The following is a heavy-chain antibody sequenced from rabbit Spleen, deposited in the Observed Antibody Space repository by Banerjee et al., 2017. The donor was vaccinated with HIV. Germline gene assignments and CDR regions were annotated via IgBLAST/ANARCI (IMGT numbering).Heavy chain of an antibody. V-gene: IGHV1S45*01. D-gene: IGHD2-1*01. CDR1: GFSFSSRYY. CDR2: IDSGSSGST. J-gene: IGHJ4*01. CDR3: ARDWGDDYGDSYFNL. Sequence: QEQLVESGGGLVQPEGSLTLTCTASGFSFSSRYYMCWVRQAPGKGLEWIACIDSGSSGSTYYASWAKGRFTISKTSSTTVTLQMTSLTAADTATYFCARDWGDDYGDSYFNLWGPGTLVTVS.